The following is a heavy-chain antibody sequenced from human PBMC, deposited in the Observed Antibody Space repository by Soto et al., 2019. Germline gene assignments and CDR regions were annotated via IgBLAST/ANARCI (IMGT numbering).Heavy chain of an antibody. CDR3: ARHGDCTFDS. D-gene: IGHD2-21*02. J-gene: IGHJ4*02. V-gene: IGHV3-7*01. CDR2: INEDGSGQ. Sequence: GGSLRLSCAASGVSFGRHWMXWVRQAPGRGLECVADINEDGSGQYYVDSVKGRFTISRDNAKNSLYLQMNSLRAEDTAVYYCARHGDCTFDSWGQGALVTVSS. CDR1: GVSFGRHW.